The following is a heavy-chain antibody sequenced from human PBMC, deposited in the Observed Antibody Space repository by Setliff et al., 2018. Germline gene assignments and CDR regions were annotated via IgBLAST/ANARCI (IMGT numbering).Heavy chain of an antibody. CDR2: ISHSGHT. Sequence: TLSLTCSVSGDSINSGDYFWSWIRQTPGMGLEWIGYISHSGHTYYNPSLKSRVSISADTSKNQFSLKLSSVTAADTAIYYCAREGVGSGSYYWGVVRGMDVWGQGTTVTVSS. D-gene: IGHD3-10*01. CDR1: GDSINSGDYF. J-gene: IGHJ6*02. CDR3: AREGVGSGSYYWGVVRGMDV. V-gene: IGHV4-30-4*08.